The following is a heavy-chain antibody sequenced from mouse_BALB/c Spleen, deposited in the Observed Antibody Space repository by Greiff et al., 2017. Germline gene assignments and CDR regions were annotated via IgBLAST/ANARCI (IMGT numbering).Heavy chain of an antibody. V-gene: IGHV14-4*02. CDR2: IDPENGDT. Sequence: EVQLQQSGAELVRSGASVKLSCTASGFNIKDYYMHWVKQRPEQGLEWIGWIDPENGDTEYAPKFQGKATMTADTSSNTAYLQLSSLTSEDTAVYYCNAYYYGSRGAYWGQGTLVTVSA. J-gene: IGHJ3*01. CDR3: NAYYYGSRGAY. CDR1: GFNIKDYY. D-gene: IGHD1-1*01.